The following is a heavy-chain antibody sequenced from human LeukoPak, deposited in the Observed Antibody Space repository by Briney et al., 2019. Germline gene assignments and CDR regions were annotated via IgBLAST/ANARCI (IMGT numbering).Heavy chain of an antibody. CDR1: GFIFSSWW. CDR3: TTFGIDWSLSY. V-gene: IGHV3-74*01. J-gene: IGHJ4*02. CDR2: INTDGSYI. Sequence: PGGSLRLSCAASGFIFSSWWMIWFRRLPWKGLVSVSHINTDGSYIRYADSVKGRFTISRDHAKNTLYLHMNSLRPEDTGVYYCTTFGIDWSLSYWGQGALVTVSS. D-gene: IGHD3-9*01.